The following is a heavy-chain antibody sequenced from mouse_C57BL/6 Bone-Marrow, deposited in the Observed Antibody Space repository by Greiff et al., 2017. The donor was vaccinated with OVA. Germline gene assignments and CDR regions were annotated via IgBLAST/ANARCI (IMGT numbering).Heavy chain of an antibody. CDR3: ARSGWFAY. CDR2: IYPRDGST. V-gene: IGHV1-85*01. D-gene: IGHD3-1*01. Sequence: VQLQQSGPELVKPGASVKLSCKASGYTFTSYDINWVKQRPGQGLEWIGWIYPRDGSTKYNETFTGKATLTVDTSSSTAYMELHSLTSEDSAVYFCARSGWFAYWGQGTLVTVSA. CDR1: GYTFTSYD. J-gene: IGHJ3*01.